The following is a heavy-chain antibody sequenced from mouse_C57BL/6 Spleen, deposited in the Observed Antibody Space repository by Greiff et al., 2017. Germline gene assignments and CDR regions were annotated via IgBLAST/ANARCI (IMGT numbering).Heavy chain of an antibody. Sequence: EVKLVESGGGLVKPGGSLKLSCAASGFTFSSYAMSWVRQTPEKRLGWVATISDGGSYTYYPDNVKGRFTISRDNAKNNLYLQMSHLKSEDTAMYYCARDKGYDYDYFDYWGQGTTLTVSS. J-gene: IGHJ2*01. D-gene: IGHD2-4*01. CDR2: ISDGGSYT. V-gene: IGHV5-4*01. CDR3: ARDKGYDYDYFDY. CDR1: GFTFSSYA.